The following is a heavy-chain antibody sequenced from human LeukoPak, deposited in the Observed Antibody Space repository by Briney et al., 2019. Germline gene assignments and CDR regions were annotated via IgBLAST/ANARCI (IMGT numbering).Heavy chain of an antibody. J-gene: IGHJ4*02. CDR2: IKQDASEK. Sequence: GGSLRLSCAASGFTFSSYWMNWVRQAPGKGLEWVANIKQDASEKYYVDPVKGRFTISRDNAKNSLYLQMNSLRAEDTAVYYCARKTGIPTTTHYFDYWGQGTLVTVSS. D-gene: IGHD1-26*01. CDR1: GFTFSSYW. CDR3: ARKTGIPTTTHYFDY. V-gene: IGHV3-7*01.